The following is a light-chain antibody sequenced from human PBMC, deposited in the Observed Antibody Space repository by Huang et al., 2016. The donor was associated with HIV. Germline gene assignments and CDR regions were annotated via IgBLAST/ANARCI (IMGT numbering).Light chain of an antibody. CDR3: MQALQTPR. CDR2: LGS. CDR1: QSLLHSNGYNY. V-gene: IGKV2-28*01. Sequence: DIVMTQSPLSLPVTPGESASISCRSSQSLLHSNGYNYVDWYLQKPGQSPQILIYLGSNRASGVPDRVSGSGSGRDFTLKISRVEAEDVGVYYCMQALQTPRFGQGTKVEIK. J-gene: IGKJ1*01.